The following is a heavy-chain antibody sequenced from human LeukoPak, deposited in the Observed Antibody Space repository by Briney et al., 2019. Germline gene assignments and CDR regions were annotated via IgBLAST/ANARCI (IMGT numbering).Heavy chain of an antibody. D-gene: IGHD4-17*01. CDR2: ISGSGGST. CDR1: GFTFSSYA. J-gene: IGHJ4*02. CDR3: AKQDYGTTTGYDY. Sequence: AGGSLRLSCAASGFTFSSYAMSWARQAPGKGLEWVSAISGSGGSTYYADSVKGRFTISRDNSKNTLYLQMNSLRAEDTAVYYWAKQDYGTTTGYDYWGQGTLVTVSS. V-gene: IGHV3-23*01.